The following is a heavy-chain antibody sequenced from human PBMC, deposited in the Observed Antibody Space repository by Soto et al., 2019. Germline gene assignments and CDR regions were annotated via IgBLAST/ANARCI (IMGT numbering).Heavy chain of an antibody. Sequence: EVQLLESGGGLVQPGGSLRLSCAASGFTFSSYAMSWVRQAPGKGLEWVAVISGSGGSTYYADSVKGRFTISRDNSKNTLYLQMNSLRAENTAVYYCAKRAWGYFYFDYWGKGTLVTVSS. CDR2: ISGSGGST. D-gene: IGHD1-26*01. CDR3: AKRAWGYFYFDY. J-gene: IGHJ4*02. CDR1: GFTFSSYA. V-gene: IGHV3-23*01.